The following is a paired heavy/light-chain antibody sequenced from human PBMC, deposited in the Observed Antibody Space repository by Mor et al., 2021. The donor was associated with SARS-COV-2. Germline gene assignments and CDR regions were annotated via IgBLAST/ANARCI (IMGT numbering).Light chain of an antibody. CDR1: QSISSW. CDR2: KAS. J-gene: IGKJ4*01. Sequence: DIQMTQSPSTLSASVGDRVTITCRASQSISSWLAWYQQKPGKAPKLLIYKASSLESGVPSRFSGSGSGTEFTLTISSLQPDDFATYYCQQYNSSLTFGGGTKVEIK. CDR3: QQYNSSLT. V-gene: IGKV1-5*03.
Heavy chain of an antibody. CDR3: ASSFFALDP. V-gene: IGHV3-11*01. D-gene: IGHD3-16*02. Sequence: QVQLVESGGGLVKPGGSLRLSCAASGFTFSDYYMSWIRQAPGKGLEWVSYISSSGSTIYYADSVKGRFTISRDNAKNSLYLQMNSLRAEDTAVYYCASSFFALDPWGQGTLVTVSS. CDR1: GFTFSDYY. CDR2: ISSSGSTI. J-gene: IGHJ5*02.